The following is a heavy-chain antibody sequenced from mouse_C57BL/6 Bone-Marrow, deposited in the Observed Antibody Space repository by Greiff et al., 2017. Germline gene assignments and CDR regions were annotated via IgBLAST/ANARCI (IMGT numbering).Heavy chain of an antibody. V-gene: IGHV2-2*01. Sequence: QVQLKESGPGLVQPSQSLSITCTVSGFSLTSYGVHWVRQSPGKGLEWLGVIWSGGSTDYNAAFISRLSISKDNSKSQVFFKMNSLQADDTAIYYCARNPLITTVVAKRYFDVWGTGTTVTVSS. D-gene: IGHD1-1*01. J-gene: IGHJ1*03. CDR1: GFSLTSYG. CDR2: IWSGGST. CDR3: ARNPLITTVVAKRYFDV.